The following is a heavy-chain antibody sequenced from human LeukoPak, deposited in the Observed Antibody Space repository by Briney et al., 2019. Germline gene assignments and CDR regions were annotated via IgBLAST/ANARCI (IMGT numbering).Heavy chain of an antibody. CDR3: ARGARLGRYYDSSGYF. Sequence: ASVKVSCKASGYTFTSYGISWVRQAPGQGLEWMGWISAYNGNTNYAQKLQGRVTMTTDTSTSTAYMELRGLRSDDTAVYYCARGARLGRYYDSSGYFWGQGTLVTVSS. CDR2: ISAYNGNT. CDR1: GYTFTSYG. D-gene: IGHD3-22*01. V-gene: IGHV1-18*01. J-gene: IGHJ4*02.